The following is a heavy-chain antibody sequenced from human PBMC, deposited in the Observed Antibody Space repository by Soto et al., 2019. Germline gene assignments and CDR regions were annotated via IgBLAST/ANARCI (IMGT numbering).Heavy chain of an antibody. CDR2: IYYSGST. J-gene: IGHJ6*03. Sequence: QVQLQESGPGLVKPSQTLSLTCTVSGGSISSGGYYWSWIRQHPGKGLEWIGYIYYSGSTYYNPSLQSRVTIAVDTAKNQFSLKLSCVTAADTAVYYCARRIAGEPRYCSGGSCSCCYMDVWGKGTTVTVSS. V-gene: IGHV4-31*03. D-gene: IGHD2-15*01. CDR3: ARRIAGEPRYCSGGSCSCCYMDV. CDR1: GGSISSGGYY.